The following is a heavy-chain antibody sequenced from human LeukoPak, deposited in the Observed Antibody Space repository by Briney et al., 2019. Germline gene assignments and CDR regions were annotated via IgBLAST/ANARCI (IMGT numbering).Heavy chain of an antibody. CDR3: ARSGDSSSSRRYYCYYYMDV. CDR2: INHSGST. CDR1: GGSFSGYY. D-gene: IGHD6-6*01. J-gene: IGHJ6*03. V-gene: IGHV4-34*01. Sequence: SETLSLTCAVYGGSFSGYYWSWIRQPPGKGLEWIGEINHSGSTNYNPSLKSRVTISVDTSKNQFSLKLSSVTAADTAVYYCARSGDSSSSRRYYCYYYMDVWGKGTTVTVSS.